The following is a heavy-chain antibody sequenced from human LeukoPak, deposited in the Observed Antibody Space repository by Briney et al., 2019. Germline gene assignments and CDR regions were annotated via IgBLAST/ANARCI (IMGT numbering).Heavy chain of an antibody. CDR1: GGSISSYY. V-gene: IGHV4-59*01. J-gene: IGHJ5*02. CDR3: ARDIGMTTVVTPSWFDP. Sequence: PSETLSLTCTVSGGSISSYYWSWIRQPPGKGLEWIGYIYYSGSTNYNPSLKSRVTISVDTSKNQFSLKLSSVTAADTAVYYCARDIGMTTVVTPSWFDPWGQGTLVTVSS. CDR2: IYYSGST. D-gene: IGHD4-23*01.